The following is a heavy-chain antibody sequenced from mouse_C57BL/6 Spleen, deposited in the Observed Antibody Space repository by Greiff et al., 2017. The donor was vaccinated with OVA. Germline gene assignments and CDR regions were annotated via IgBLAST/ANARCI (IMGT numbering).Heavy chain of an antibody. D-gene: IGHD3-2*02. J-gene: IGHJ4*01. V-gene: IGHV1-26*01. CDR3: AKTAQMDY. Sequence: VQLQQSGPELVKPGASVKISCKASGYTFTDYYMNWVKQSHGKSLEWIGDINPNNGGTSYNQKFKGKATLTVDKSPSTAYMELRSLTSEDSAVYYCAKTAQMDYWGQGTSVTVSS. CDR2: INPNNGGT. CDR1: GYTFTDYY.